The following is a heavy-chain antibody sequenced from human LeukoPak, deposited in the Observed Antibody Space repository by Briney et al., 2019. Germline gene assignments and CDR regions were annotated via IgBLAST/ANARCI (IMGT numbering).Heavy chain of an antibody. CDR3: ARGSTSARSYLHFDY. CDR2: ISSDGSNK. V-gene: IGHV3-30*04. Sequence: PGGSLRLSCAASGFTFSSYAMHWVRQAPGKGLEWVAVISSDGSNKYYADSMKGRFTISRDNSKNTLYLQMNSLRAEDTAVYYCARGSTSARSYLHFDYWGQGTLVTVSS. CDR1: GFTFSSYA. J-gene: IGHJ4*02. D-gene: IGHD1-26*01.